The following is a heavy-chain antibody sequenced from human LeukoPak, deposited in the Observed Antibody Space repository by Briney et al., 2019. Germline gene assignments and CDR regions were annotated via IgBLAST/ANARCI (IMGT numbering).Heavy chain of an antibody. CDR2: ISSSSSYI. D-gene: IGHD2-8*01. Sequence: GGSLRLSCAASGFTFSSYSMNWVRQAPGKGLEWVSSISSSSSYIYYADSVKGRFTISRDNAKNSLYLQMNSLRAEDTAVYYCAKTHYGVLNWFDPWGQGTLVTVSS. CDR3: AKTHYGVLNWFDP. V-gene: IGHV3-21*01. CDR1: GFTFSSYS. J-gene: IGHJ5*02.